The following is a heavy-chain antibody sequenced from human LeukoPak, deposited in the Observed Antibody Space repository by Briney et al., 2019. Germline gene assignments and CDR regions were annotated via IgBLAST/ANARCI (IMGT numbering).Heavy chain of an antibody. Sequence: ASVKVSCKASGYTFTSYDINWVRQATGQGLEWMGWMSPNSGSTGYAQKFQGRVTMTRDTSTSTVYMELSSLRSEDTAVYYCARGDCSSTSCLDYWGQGTLVTVSS. CDR1: GYTFTSYD. D-gene: IGHD2-2*01. CDR2: MSPNSGST. CDR3: ARGDCSSTSCLDY. J-gene: IGHJ4*02. V-gene: IGHV1-8*01.